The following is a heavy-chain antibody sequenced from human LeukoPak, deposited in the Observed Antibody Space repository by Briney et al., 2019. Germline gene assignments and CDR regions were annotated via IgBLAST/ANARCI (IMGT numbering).Heavy chain of an antibody. D-gene: IGHD3-22*01. Sequence: SETLSLTCTVSGGSIGSYYWGWIRQPPGKGLEWIGSIYYSGSTYYNPSLKSRVTISVDTSKNQFSLKLSSVTAADTAVYYCARQAYDSSGYFDYLDYWGQGTLVTVSS. V-gene: IGHV4-39*01. J-gene: IGHJ4*02. CDR2: IYYSGST. CDR1: GGSIGSYY. CDR3: ARQAYDSSGYFDYLDY.